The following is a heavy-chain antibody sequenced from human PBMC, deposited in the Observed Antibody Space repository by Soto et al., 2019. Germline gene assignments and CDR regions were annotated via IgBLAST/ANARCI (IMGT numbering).Heavy chain of an antibody. CDR1: GASVNNGSYY. CDR2: IYYSGTT. Sequence: QVRLQESGPGLVKPSETLSLTCTVSGASVNNGSYYWSWIRQSPGKGLEWIGYIYYSGTTTYNPRLTSRFTISVATSKNQLFLKVKSVTAADMAVYYCARNSRGYTCGYCFDSWGQGTQVTVSS. CDR3: ARNSRGYTCGYCFDS. J-gene: IGHJ4*02. V-gene: IGHV4-61*01. D-gene: IGHD5-18*01.